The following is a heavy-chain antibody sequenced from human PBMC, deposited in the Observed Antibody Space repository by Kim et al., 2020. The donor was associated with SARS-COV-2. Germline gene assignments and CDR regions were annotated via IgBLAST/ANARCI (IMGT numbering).Heavy chain of an antibody. D-gene: IGHD1-26*01. CDR3: AKGVGGSYSGTVDY. CDR2: ISWNSGNI. Sequence: GGSLRLSCAASGFTFDDYAMHWVRQAPGKGLQWVSGISWNSGNIDYADSMKGRFTISRDNAKNSLYLQMNSLRVDDTALYYCAKGVGGSYSGTVDYWGQGTLVTVSS. CDR1: GFTFDDYA. J-gene: IGHJ4*02. V-gene: IGHV3-9*01.